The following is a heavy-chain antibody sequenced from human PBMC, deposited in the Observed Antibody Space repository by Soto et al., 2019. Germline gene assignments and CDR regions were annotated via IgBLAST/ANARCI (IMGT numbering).Heavy chain of an antibody. CDR2: IYYSGST. Sequence: SETLSLTCTVSGGSISSGGYYWSWIRQHPGKGLEWMGYIYYSGSTYYNPSLKSRVTISVDTSQTQVSLKLSSVTAADTAVYYCARDREDYYDSSGPKPGYYYYGMDVWGKGPTVTVSS. J-gene: IGHJ6*04. D-gene: IGHD3-22*01. CDR3: ARDREDYYDSSGPKPGYYYYGMDV. V-gene: IGHV4-31*03. CDR1: GGSISSGGYY.